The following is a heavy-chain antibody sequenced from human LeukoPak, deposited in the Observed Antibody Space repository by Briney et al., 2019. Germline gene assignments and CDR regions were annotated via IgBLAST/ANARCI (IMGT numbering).Heavy chain of an antibody. D-gene: IGHD3-9*01. CDR3: ARAGGYDILTGYYMAWFDP. Sequence: ASVKVSCKASGYTFTGYYMHWVRQAPGQGLEWMGWINSNSGGTNYAQKFQGRVTMTRDTSISTAYMELSRLRSDDTAVYYCARAGGYDILTGYYMAWFDPWGQGTLVTVSS. CDR2: INSNSGGT. J-gene: IGHJ5*02. CDR1: GYTFTGYY. V-gene: IGHV1-2*02.